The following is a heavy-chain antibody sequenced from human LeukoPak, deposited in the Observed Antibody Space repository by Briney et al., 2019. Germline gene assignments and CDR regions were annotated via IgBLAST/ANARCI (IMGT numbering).Heavy chain of an antibody. J-gene: IGHJ3*02. CDR2: ISAYNGNT. CDR1: GYTFTSYG. CDR3: ATSHYYGSGSPDAFDI. V-gene: IGHV1-18*01. Sequence: ASVKVSCKASGYTFTSYGSSWVRQDPGQGLEWMGWISAYNGNTNYAQKLQGRVTMTTDTSTSTAYMELSSLRSEDTAVYYCATSHYYGSGSPDAFDIWGQGTMVTVSS. D-gene: IGHD3-10*01.